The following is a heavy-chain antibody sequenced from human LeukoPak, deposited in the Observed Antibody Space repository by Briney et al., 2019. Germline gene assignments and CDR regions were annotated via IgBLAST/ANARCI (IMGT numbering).Heavy chain of an antibody. J-gene: IGHJ4*02. Sequence: SETLSLTCSVSGVSISTSTNYWAWICQPPGKGLEWIGSMFRGSTYYNPSLRSRVTISVDTSKNQFSLKLSSVTASDTAIFYCARQGGWGGAASLIEFWGQGTLGTVSS. CDR1: GVSISTSTNY. CDR2: MFRGST. CDR3: ARQGGWGGAASLIEF. V-gene: IGHV4-39*01. D-gene: IGHD1-26*01.